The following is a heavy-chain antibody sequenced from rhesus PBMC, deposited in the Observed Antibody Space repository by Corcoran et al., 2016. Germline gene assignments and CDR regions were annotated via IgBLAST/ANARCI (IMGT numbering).Heavy chain of an antibody. CDR2: ISGSGGST. CDR3: ATIAAAGRFDY. CDR1: GGSISSNS. D-gene: IGHD6-25*01. J-gene: IGHJ4*01. V-gene: IGHV4-173*01. Sequence: QLQLQESGPGLVNPSETLSLTCAVSGGSISSNSCSWIRQPPGKGLEWIGRISGSGGSTDYNPSLKSRVTISTDTSKNQFSLKLTSVTAADTAVYYCATIAAAGRFDYWGQGVLVTVSS.